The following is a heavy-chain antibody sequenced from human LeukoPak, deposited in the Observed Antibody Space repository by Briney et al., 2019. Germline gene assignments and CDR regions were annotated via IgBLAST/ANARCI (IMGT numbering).Heavy chain of an antibody. J-gene: IGHJ4*02. CDR2: IYYSGST. D-gene: IGHD3-16*01. V-gene: IGHV4-59*01. CDR1: GGSISSYY. Sequence: PSETLSLTCTVSGGSISSYYWSWIRQPPGKGLEWIGYIYYSGSTNYNPSLKSRVTISVDTSKNQFSLKLSSVTAADMAVYYCARDLDYVWGSLGYWGQGTLVTVSS. CDR3: ARDLDYVWGSLGY.